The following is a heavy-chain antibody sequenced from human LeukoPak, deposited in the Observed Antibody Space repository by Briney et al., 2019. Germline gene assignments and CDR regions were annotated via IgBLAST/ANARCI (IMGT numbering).Heavy chain of an antibody. Sequence: ASVKVSCKASGYTFTSYGISGLRQAPGHGLEWMGWISGNNGNANYAQKFQGRVTMTTDTSTSTAYMEMRSLRSDDTAVYYCARDFFHGHCAGLSCFLLDYWGQGSLVTVSS. CDR3: ARDFFHGHCAGLSCFLLDY. D-gene: IGHD2-15*01. J-gene: IGHJ4*02. CDR1: GYTFTSYG. V-gene: IGHV1-18*01. CDR2: ISGNNGNA.